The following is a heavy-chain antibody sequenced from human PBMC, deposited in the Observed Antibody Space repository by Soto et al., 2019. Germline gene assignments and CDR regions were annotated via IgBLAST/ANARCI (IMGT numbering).Heavy chain of an antibody. CDR1: GVSFNNYG. J-gene: IGHJ6*02. CDR2: VSPPFRTS. Sequence: QVQLVQSGAEVKKPGSSVKVSCKTSGVSFNNYGIGWVRQAPGHGLEWMGGVSPPFRTSNYARKFQGRISITADASTGTVNMELSSLTSEDTAQYYCARVLYYGSGSYSPYGMDVWGQGTKVTVSS. D-gene: IGHD3-10*01. CDR3: ARVLYYGSGSYSPYGMDV. V-gene: IGHV1-69*01.